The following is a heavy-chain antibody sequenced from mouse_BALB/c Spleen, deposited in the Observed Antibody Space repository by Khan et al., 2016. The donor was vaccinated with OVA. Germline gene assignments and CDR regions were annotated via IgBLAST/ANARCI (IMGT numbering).Heavy chain of an antibody. CDR3: ARPAYDGYYDY. V-gene: IGHV1S137*01. J-gene: IGHJ2*01. Sequence: QVQLQQSGPELVRPGVSVKISCKGSGYTFTDYAMYWVKQSHAESLEWIGLISTYTGHTNYNQKFKGKATMTVDKSSTTAYMELARMTSEDSAIYCCARPAYDGYYDYWGQGTTLTVSS. D-gene: IGHD2-3*01. CDR1: GYTFTDYA. CDR2: ISTYTGHT.